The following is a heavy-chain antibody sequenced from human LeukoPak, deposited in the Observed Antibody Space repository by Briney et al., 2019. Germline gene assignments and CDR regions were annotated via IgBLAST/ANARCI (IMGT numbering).Heavy chain of an antibody. CDR1: GGSISSYY. J-gene: IGHJ4*02. CDR3: ARYGGNGVDY. Sequence: SGPTLVKPSETLSLTCTVSGGSISSYYWSWIRQPPGKGLEWIGYIYYSGSTNYNPSLKSRVTISVDTSKNQFSLKLSSVTAADTAVYYCARYGGNGVDYWGQGTLVTVSS. V-gene: IGHV4-59*08. D-gene: IGHD4-23*01. CDR2: IYYSGST.